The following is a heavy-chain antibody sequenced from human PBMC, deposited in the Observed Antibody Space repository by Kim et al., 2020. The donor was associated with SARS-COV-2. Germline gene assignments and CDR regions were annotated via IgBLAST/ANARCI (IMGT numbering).Heavy chain of an antibody. Sequence: SETLSLTCTVSGGSISSGGYYWSWIRQHPGKGLEWIGYIYYSGSTYYNPSLKSRVTISVDTSKNQFSLKLSSVTAADTAVYYCAREAYYGSGSYWEPSIDYWGQGTLVTVSS. J-gene: IGHJ4*02. D-gene: IGHD3-10*01. V-gene: IGHV4-31*03. CDR1: GGSISSGGYY. CDR2: IYYSGST. CDR3: AREAYYGSGSYWEPSIDY.